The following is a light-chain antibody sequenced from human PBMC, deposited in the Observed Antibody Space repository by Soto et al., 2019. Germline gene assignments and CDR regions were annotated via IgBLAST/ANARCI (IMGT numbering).Light chain of an antibody. J-gene: IGKJ1*01. CDR1: QSMSNW. V-gene: IGKV1-5*01. CDR2: DAS. CDR3: QQYNDWPLT. Sequence: DIQMTQSPSTLSASVGDRVTITCRASQSMSNWLAWYQQKPGKAPKVLIYDASTLENGVPSRFIGSGSGTEFTLTISSLQSEDFALYYCQQYNDWPLTFGQGTKVDIK.